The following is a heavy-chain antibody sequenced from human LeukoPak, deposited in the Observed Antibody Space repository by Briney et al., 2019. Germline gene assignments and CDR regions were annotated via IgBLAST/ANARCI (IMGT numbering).Heavy chain of an antibody. CDR1: GGSISSGDYY. CDR3: ARGETTVTDMDV. V-gene: IGHV4-30-4*08. Sequence: SQTLSLTCTVSGGSISSGDYYWSWIRQPPGKGLEWIGYIYYSGSTYYNPSLKSGVTISVDTSKNQFSLKLSSVTAADTAVYYCARGETTVTDMDVWGKGTTVTVSS. CDR2: IYYSGST. D-gene: IGHD4-11*01. J-gene: IGHJ6*03.